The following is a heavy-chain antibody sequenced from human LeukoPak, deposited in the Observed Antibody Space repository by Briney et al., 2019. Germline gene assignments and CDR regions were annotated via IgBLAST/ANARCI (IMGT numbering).Heavy chain of an antibody. V-gene: IGHV3-23*01. D-gene: IGHD6-25*01. Sequence: GGSLRLSCAASGFTFSSYAMSWVRQTPGEGVEWVSAISGSGGTTYYADSVKGLFTISRDNSKNTLHLQMNSLRAEDTAVYYCAKDLSSPPQRLGYLEYWGQGTLVTVSS. CDR2: ISGSGGTT. CDR1: GFTFSSYA. CDR3: AKDLSSPPQRLGYLEY. J-gene: IGHJ4*02.